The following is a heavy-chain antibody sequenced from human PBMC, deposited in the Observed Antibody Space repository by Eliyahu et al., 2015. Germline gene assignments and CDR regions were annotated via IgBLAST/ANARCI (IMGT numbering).Heavy chain of an antibody. CDR2: IWYDGSLK. J-gene: IGHJ1*01. CDR3: VRDFKSAGGGD. Sequence: QVQVVESGGGVVQPGGSLRLXCATSGFQFDKYDXHWVRQAPGKGLGGVAXIWYDGSLKSYGDSARGRFTLSRDNSKNTLNLQMNNLRADDTAIYYCVRDFKSAGGGDWGQGTHVTVSS. CDR1: GFQFDKYD. D-gene: IGHD2/OR15-2a*01. V-gene: IGHV3-33*03.